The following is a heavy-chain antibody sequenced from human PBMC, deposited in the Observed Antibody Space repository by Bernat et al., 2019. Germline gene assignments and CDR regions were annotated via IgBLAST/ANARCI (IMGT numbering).Heavy chain of an antibody. J-gene: IGHJ6*01. CDR1: GGSLYDYF. CDR3: ARGRLKLYPYYYYTGMDV. Sequence: QVQLQQWGAGLLKPSETLSLTCGVYGGSLYDYFWTWIRQPPGKGLEWIGEINHSGNTNYNPSLKSRVTISTDTSKNQFSLQLSSVTAADTAVYYCARGRLKLYPYYYYTGMDVWGQGTTVTVSS. V-gene: IGHV4-34*01. D-gene: IGHD2/OR15-2a*01. CDR2: INHSGNT.